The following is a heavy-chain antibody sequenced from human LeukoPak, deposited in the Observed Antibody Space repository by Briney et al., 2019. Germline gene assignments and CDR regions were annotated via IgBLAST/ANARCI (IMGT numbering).Heavy chain of an antibody. Sequence: SETLSLTCTVSGGSISSGSYYWSWIRQPAGKGLEWIGHIYFSGSTSYNPSLKSRVTISVDIPNNQFSLTLTSVTAADTAVYYCARDRLYEDFDYWGQGTQVIVSS. J-gene: IGHJ4*02. V-gene: IGHV4-61*10. CDR1: GGSISSGSYY. CDR3: ARDRLYEDFDY. CDR2: IYFSGST. D-gene: IGHD3-16*01.